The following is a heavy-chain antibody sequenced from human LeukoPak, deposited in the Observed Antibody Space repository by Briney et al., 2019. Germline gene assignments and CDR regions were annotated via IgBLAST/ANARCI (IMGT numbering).Heavy chain of an antibody. Sequence: ASVKVSCKASGYTFTSYDINWVRQATGQGLEWMGWMNPNSGNTGYAQKFQGRVTMTRNTSISTAYMELSSLRSEDTAVYYCARRRLAHFNWFDPWGQGTLVTVSS. CDR1: GYTFTSYD. CDR2: MNPNSGNT. D-gene: IGHD6-19*01. CDR3: ARRRLAHFNWFDP. V-gene: IGHV1-8*01. J-gene: IGHJ5*02.